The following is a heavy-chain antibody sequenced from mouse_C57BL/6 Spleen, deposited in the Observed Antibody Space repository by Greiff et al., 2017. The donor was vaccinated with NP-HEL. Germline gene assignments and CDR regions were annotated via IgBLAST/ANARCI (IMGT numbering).Heavy chain of an antibody. J-gene: IGHJ1*03. CDR2: IDPETGGT. CDR3: TRPMTTGIFDV. V-gene: IGHV1-15*01. D-gene: IGHD1-1*01. Sequence: VQLQQSGAELVRPGASVTLSCKASGYTFTDYEMHWVKQTPVHGLEWIGAIDPETGGTAYNQKFKGKAILTADKSSSTAYMELRSLTSEDSAVYYCTRPMTTGIFDVWGTGTTVTVSS. CDR1: GYTFTDYE.